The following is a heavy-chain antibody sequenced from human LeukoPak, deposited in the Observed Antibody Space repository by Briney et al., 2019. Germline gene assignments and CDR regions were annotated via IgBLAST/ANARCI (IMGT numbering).Heavy chain of an antibody. CDR1: GYTFTSYY. J-gene: IGHJ6*03. D-gene: IGHD3-3*01. Sequence: ASVKVSCKASGYTFTSYYMHWVRQAPGQGLEWMGIINPSGGSTSYAQKFQGRVTMTRDTSTSTVYMELSSLRAEDTAVYYCARGENYDFWTTYYTWGHYYYYYYMDVWGQGTTVTVSS. V-gene: IGHV1-46*01. CDR2: INPSGGST. CDR3: ARGENYDFWTTYYTWGHYYYYYYMDV.